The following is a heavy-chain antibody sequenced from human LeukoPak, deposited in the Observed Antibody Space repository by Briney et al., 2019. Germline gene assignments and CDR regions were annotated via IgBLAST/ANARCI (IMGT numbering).Heavy chain of an antibody. D-gene: IGHD5-18*01. Sequence: GGSLRLSCAASGFTVSTNCMTWVRQAPGKGLEWVSTIYSGGTTYYADSVMDRFTISRHNSRNTLYLQMNSLRDEDTAVYYCARVDTVMAYYFDLWGQGTLVTVSS. CDR3: ARVDTVMAYYFDL. J-gene: IGHJ4*02. V-gene: IGHV3-53*04. CDR1: GFTVSTNC. CDR2: IYSGGTT.